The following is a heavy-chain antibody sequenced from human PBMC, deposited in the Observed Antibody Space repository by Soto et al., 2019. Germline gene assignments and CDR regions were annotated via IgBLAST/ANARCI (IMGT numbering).Heavy chain of an antibody. CDR1: GFTFSNDA. J-gene: IGHJ4*02. CDR2: ISSSGGST. CDR3: AKNQHEMANDY. D-gene: IGHD2-8*01. Sequence: WGSLRLSCAASGFTFSNDAMSWGRHAPGKEMEWVSSISSSGGSTDYADSVKERFTTSRDNSQNTLNLQMNSLRAADKAIYFCAKNQHEMANDYWGQGTLVTVSS. V-gene: IGHV3-23*01.